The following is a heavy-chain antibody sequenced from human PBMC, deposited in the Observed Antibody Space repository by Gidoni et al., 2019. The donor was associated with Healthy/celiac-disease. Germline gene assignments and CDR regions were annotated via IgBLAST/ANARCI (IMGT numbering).Heavy chain of an antibody. CDR2: IYSGGST. CDR3: ARGVGIAARRFDY. J-gene: IGHJ4*02. CDR1: GFTVSSNY. D-gene: IGHD6-6*01. Sequence: EVQLVESGGGLIQPGGSLRLSCAASGFTVSSNYMSWVRRAPGKGLEWVSVIYSGGSTYYADSVKGRFTISRDNSKNTLYLQMNSLRAEDTAVYYCARGVGIAARRFDYWGQGTLVTVSS. V-gene: IGHV3-53*01.